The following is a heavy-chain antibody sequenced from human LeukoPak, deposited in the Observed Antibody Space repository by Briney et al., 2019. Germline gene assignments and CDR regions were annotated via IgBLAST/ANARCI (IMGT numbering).Heavy chain of an antibody. V-gene: IGHV4-39*07. Sequence: PSETLSLTCTVSGGSIRSSYYYWGWIRQPPGKGLEWIGSIYHSGSTNYNPSLKSRVTISVDKSKNQFSLKLSSVTAADTAVYYCARTSRINMVLDPWGQGTLVTVSS. J-gene: IGHJ5*02. CDR2: IYHSGST. CDR1: GGSIRSSYYY. CDR3: ARTSRINMVLDP. D-gene: IGHD3-10*01.